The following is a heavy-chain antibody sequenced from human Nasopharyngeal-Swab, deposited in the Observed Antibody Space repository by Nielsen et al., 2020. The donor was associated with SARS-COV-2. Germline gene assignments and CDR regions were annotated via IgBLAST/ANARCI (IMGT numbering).Heavy chain of an antibody. Sequence: SLKISCAASGFTFSSYGMHWVRQAPGKGREWVAVISYDGSNKYYADSVKGRFTITRDNSKNTLYLQMNRLSAADTAVYYCAKDGIAALPLLGYYYYYYMDVWGKGTTGTVSS. D-gene: IGHD6-6*01. CDR3: AKDGIAALPLLGYYYYYYMDV. V-gene: IGHV3-30*18. CDR2: ISYDGSNK. CDR1: GFTFSSYG. J-gene: IGHJ6*03.